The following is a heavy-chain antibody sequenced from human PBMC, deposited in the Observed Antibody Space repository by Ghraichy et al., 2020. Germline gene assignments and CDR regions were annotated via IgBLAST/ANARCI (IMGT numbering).Heavy chain of an antibody. CDR1: GGSITTNNY. CDR3: ARHGQWLGKNDY. J-gene: IGHJ4*02. V-gene: IGHV4-39*01. Sequence: SETLSLTCTVSGGSITTNNYWGWIRLPPGKGLEWIGSIYHTGSTYYNPSLKSRVTISVDTSKNQFSLKLSSMTAADTAVYYCARHGQWLGKNDYWGQGTLVTVSS. CDR2: IYHTGST. D-gene: IGHD6-19*01.